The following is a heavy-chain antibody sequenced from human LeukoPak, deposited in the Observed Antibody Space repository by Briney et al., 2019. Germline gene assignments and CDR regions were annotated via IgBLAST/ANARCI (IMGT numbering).Heavy chain of an antibody. V-gene: IGHV3-23*01. D-gene: IGHD5-12*01. Sequence: GESLRPSWAASGFSLNNYAMNWVRQAPGKGLEWVSIIIGSSGSTFYADSVKGRFTISRDNSKNTLYLQLNSLRLEDTAVYYCAKGGYDYIEVAYFDFWGQGTLVTVSS. CDR3: AKGGYDYIEVAYFDF. J-gene: IGHJ4*02. CDR1: GFSLNNYA. CDR2: IIGSSGST.